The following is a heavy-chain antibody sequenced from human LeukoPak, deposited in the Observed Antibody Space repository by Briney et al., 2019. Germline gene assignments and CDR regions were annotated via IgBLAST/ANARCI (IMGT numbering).Heavy chain of an antibody. D-gene: IGHD6-19*01. CDR2: VGISGDT. V-gene: IGHV3-13*01. CDR1: GFTFRSYD. J-gene: IGHJ4*02. Sequence: PGGSLRLSCEASGFTFRSYDMHWVRQVTGKGLEWVSAVGISGDTYYAGSVKGRFTISRENAKNSLYLQMNSLTAGDTAVYYCVRGGIQVSGIDEIDYWGQGTLVTVSS. CDR3: VRGGIQVSGIDEIDY.